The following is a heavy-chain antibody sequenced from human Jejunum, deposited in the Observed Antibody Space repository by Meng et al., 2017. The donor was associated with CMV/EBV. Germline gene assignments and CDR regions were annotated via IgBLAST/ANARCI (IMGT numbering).Heavy chain of an antibody. Sequence: SGFAFNAFGMHWVRQAPGKGLEWLAFIRFDGQSQVYVDSVKGRFTVSRDNSRRTLYLEMNSLKPGDTATYYCAKSGGIGPAAALNSWGQGALVTVSS. V-gene: IGHV3-30*02. J-gene: IGHJ4*02. CDR2: IRFDGQSQ. CDR1: GFAFNAFG. CDR3: AKSGGIGPAAALNS. D-gene: IGHD6-13*01.